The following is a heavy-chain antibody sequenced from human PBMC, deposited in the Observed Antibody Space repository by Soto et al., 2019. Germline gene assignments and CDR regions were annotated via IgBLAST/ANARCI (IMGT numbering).Heavy chain of an antibody. CDR1: GYSFTSYW. J-gene: IGHJ3*02. D-gene: IGHD6-13*01. CDR3: APPKRDTPADGTGNAFDI. V-gene: IGHV5-51*01. CDR2: IYPGDSDT. Sequence: PGESLKISCKGSGYSFTSYWIGWVRQMPGKGLEWMGIIYPGDSDTRYSPSFQGQVTISADKSISTAYLQWSSLKASDTAMYYCAPPKRDTPADGTGNAFDIWGQRTMVTVSS.